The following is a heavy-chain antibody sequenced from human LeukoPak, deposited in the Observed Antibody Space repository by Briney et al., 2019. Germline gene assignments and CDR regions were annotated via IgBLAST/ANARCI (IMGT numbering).Heavy chain of an antibody. V-gene: IGHV4-39*01. J-gene: IGHJ6*02. CDR3: ARGHGSF. CDR1: GGSINSVTYS. D-gene: IGHD2-2*03. CDR2: IYYSGNT. Sequence: SETLSLTCTVSGGSINSVTYSWGWIGQPPGKGLECIGTIYYSGNTYYNPSLKSRVTISVDTSNNQFSLKLSSVTAADTAVYYCARGHGSFWGQGTTVTVSS.